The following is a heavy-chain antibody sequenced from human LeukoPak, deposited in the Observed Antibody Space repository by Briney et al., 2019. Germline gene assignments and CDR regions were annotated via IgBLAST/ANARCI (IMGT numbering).Heavy chain of an antibody. V-gene: IGHV1-2*02. J-gene: IGHJ3*02. CDR3: ARSRITIFGVVIGFDI. CDR2: INPNSGGT. Sequence: ASVKVSCKASGYSFTDYYINWVRQAPGQGLEWMGWINPNSGGTNYAQKFQGRVTMTRDTSISTAYMELSRLRSDDTAVYYCARSRITIFGVVIGFDIWGQGTMVTVSS. D-gene: IGHD3-3*01. CDR1: GYSFTDYY.